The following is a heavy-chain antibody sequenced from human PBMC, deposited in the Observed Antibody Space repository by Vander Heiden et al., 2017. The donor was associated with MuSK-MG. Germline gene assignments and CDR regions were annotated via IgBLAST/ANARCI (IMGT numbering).Heavy chain of an antibody. J-gene: IGHJ4*02. D-gene: IGHD3-10*01. CDR1: GGSISSYY. V-gene: IGHV4-59*01. Sequence: QVQLQESGPGLVKPSETLSLTCTVSGGSISSYYWSWIRQPPGKGLEWIEYIYYSGSTNYNPSLKSRVTISVDTSKNQFSLKLSSVTAADTAVYYCAREGLRGEVDYWGQGTLVTVSS. CDR2: IYYSGST. CDR3: AREGLRGEVDY.